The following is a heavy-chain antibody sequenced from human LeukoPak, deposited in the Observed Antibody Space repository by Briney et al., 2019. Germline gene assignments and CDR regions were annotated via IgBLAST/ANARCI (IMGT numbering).Heavy chain of an antibody. J-gene: IGHJ6*03. V-gene: IGHV1-46*01. CDR1: GYTFTSYY. Sequence: ASVKVSCKASGYTFTSYYMHWVRQAPGQGLEWMGIINPSGGSTSYAQKFQGRVTMTRDTSTSTAYMELSSLRSEDTAVYYCARESSSSSWNYYYYMDVWGKGTTVTVSS. CDR3: ARESSSSSWNYYYYMDV. CDR2: INPSGGST. D-gene: IGHD6-6*01.